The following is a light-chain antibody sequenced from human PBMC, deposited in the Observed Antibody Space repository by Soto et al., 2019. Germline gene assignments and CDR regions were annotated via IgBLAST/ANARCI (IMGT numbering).Light chain of an antibody. CDR3: QQYGSSPRIT. CDR2: GAS. CDR1: QSVSSN. J-gene: IGKJ5*01. V-gene: IGKV3-20*01. Sequence: EIVMTPSPATPSVSPGERATLSFRASQSVSSNLAWYQQKPGQAPRLLIYGASSRATGIPDRFSGSGSGTDFTLTINRLEPEDFAVYYCQQYGSSPRITFGQGTRLEIK.